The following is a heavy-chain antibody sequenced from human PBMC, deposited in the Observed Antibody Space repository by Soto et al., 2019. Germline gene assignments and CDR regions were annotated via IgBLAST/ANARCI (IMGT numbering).Heavy chain of an antibody. CDR2: IYYSGST. CDR1: GGSISSGGYY. Sequence: SETLSLTCTVSGGSISSGGYYWSWIRQHPGKGLEWIGYIYYSGSTYYNPSLKSRVTISVDTSKNQFSLKLSSVTAADTAVYYCAREPGYSYGVHGDYWGQGTLVTVPQ. J-gene: IGHJ4*02. D-gene: IGHD5-18*01. CDR3: AREPGYSYGVHGDY. V-gene: IGHV4-31*03.